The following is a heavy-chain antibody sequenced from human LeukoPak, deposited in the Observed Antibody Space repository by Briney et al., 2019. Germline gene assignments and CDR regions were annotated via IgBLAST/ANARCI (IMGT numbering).Heavy chain of an antibody. CDR3: AYSGSYGHLGY. J-gene: IGHJ4*02. CDR2: IYSSVST. V-gene: IGHV4-39*01. Sequence: PSETLSLTCTVSGGSVSSNAYYWAWIRQPPGKGLEWIGSIYSSVSTYYNPSLKSRVTISVDTSKNQFSLRLSSVTAADTALYYCAYSGSYGHLGYWGQGIPVTVSS. CDR1: GGSVSSNAYY. D-gene: IGHD1-26*01.